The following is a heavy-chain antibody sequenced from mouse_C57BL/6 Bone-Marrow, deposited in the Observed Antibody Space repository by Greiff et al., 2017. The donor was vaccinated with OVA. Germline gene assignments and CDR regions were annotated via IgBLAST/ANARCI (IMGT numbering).Heavy chain of an antibody. CDR2: IYPGRGSD. Sequence: QVQLQQSGAELVKPGASVKMSCKASGYTFTSYWITWVNQRPGQGLEGMGDIYPGRGSDYNNEKFKSKATLTVDTSSSTAYMQLSSLTSEDSAVYYCAGGYYGCAYWGQGTLVTVSA. V-gene: IGHV1-55*01. CDR3: AGGYYGCAY. CDR1: GYTFTSYW. D-gene: IGHD2-3*01. J-gene: IGHJ3*01.